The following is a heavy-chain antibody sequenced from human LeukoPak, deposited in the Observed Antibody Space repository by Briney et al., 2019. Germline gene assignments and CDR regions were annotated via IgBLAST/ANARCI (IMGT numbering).Heavy chain of an antibody. J-gene: IGHJ3*02. CDR2: IIPILGIA. V-gene: IGHV1-69*04. Sequence: ASVKVSCKASGGTFSSYAISWVRQAPGQGLEWMGRIIPILGIANYAQKFQGRVTTTADKSTSTAYMELSSLRSEDTAVYYCASSRRVQYCSSTSCPLVDAFDIWGQGTMVTVSS. CDR1: GGTFSSYA. CDR3: ASSRRVQYCSSTSCPLVDAFDI. D-gene: IGHD2-2*01.